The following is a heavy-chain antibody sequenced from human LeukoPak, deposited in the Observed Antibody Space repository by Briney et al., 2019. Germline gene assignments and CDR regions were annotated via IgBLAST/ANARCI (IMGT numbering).Heavy chain of an antibody. CDR3: ARVIGYYYGMDV. J-gene: IGHJ6*02. Sequence: GGSLRLSCAASGFTFSTYSMNWVRQAPGKGLEWVSYISSSSSTIYYADSVKGRFIIPRDNAKNSLYLQMNSLTDEDTAVYYCARVIGYYYGMDVWGQGTTVTVSS. CDR2: ISSSSSTI. D-gene: IGHD3-16*02. CDR1: GFTFSTYS. V-gene: IGHV3-48*02.